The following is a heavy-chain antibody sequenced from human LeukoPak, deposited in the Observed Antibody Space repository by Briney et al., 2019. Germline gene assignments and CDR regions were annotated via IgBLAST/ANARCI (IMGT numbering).Heavy chain of an antibody. Sequence: GGSLRLSCATSGFTFRNYAMHWVRQAPGKGLEWVAVILYDGSNKYTDSVKGRFTISRDNFKNTLYLQMNSLRAEDTAVYYCARARDSSWDYWGQGTLVTVSS. D-gene: IGHD6-13*01. V-gene: IGHV3-30-3*01. J-gene: IGHJ4*02. CDR2: ILYDGSNK. CDR1: GFTFRNYA. CDR3: ARARDSSWDY.